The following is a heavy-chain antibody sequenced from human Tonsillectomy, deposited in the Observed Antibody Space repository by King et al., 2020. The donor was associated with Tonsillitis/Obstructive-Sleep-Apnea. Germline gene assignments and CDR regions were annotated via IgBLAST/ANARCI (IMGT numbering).Heavy chain of an antibody. Sequence: QVQLVESGGGVVQPGRSLRLSCAASGFTFSCYGMHWVRQAPGKGLEWVAVISYDGSNKYYADSVKGRFTISRDNSKNTLYLQMNSLRAEDTSVYYCAKDRGDYEYYYSGMDVWGQGTTVTVSS. CDR3: AKDRGDYEYYYSGMDV. V-gene: IGHV3-30*18. J-gene: IGHJ6*02. D-gene: IGHD4-17*01. CDR1: GFTFSCYG. CDR2: ISYDGSNK.